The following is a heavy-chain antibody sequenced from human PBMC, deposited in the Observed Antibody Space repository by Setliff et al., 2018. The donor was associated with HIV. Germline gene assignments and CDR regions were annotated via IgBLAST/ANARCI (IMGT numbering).Heavy chain of an antibody. CDR2: ISHSGNFM. CDR1: GFTVTTYW. CDR3: ARDLTTTTPFDL. D-gene: IGHD2-15*01. J-gene: IGHJ4*02. V-gene: IGHV3-21*06. Sequence: GGSLRLSWAASGFTVTTYWMSWVRQAPGKGLEWLSSISHSGNFMYYANSLKGRFTISRDNAESSLFLQMNSLTVEDTAVYYCARDLTTTTPFDLWGPGTLVTVSS.